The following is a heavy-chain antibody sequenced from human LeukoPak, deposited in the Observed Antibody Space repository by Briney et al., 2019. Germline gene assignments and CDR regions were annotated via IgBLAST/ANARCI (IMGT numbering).Heavy chain of an antibody. D-gene: IGHD4-17*01. J-gene: IGHJ3*02. CDR1: GFTFSSYS. CDR3: ARAGEADAFDI. Sequence: TGGSLRLSCAASGFTFSSYSMNWVRQAPGKGLEWVSSISSSSSYIYYADSVKGRFTISRDNAKNSLYLQMNSLRAEDTAVYYCARAGEADAFDIWGQGTMVTVSS. CDR2: ISSSSSYI. V-gene: IGHV3-21*01.